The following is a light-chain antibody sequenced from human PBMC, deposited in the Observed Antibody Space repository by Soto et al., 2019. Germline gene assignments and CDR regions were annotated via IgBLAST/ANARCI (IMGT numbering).Light chain of an antibody. J-gene: IGLJ3*02. V-gene: IGLV2-14*01. Sequence: QSALTQPASVSGSPGQSITISCTGASSDVGDYNYVSWYQEHPGQVPKLIIFEVTTRPSGVSDRFSGSRSGNTASLTISGLQAEDEADYYCLSHTGSRTLFGGGTKLTGL. CDR2: EVT. CDR1: SSDVGDYNY. CDR3: LSHTGSRTL.